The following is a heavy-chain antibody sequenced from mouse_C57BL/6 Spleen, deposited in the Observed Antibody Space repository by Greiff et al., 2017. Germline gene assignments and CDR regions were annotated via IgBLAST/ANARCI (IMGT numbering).Heavy chain of an antibody. CDR1: GFTFSSSG. J-gene: IGHJ2*01. Sequence: EVQLVESGGDLVKPGGSLKLSCAASGFTFSSSGMSWVRQTPDKRLEWVATISSGGSYTYYPDSVKGRFTISRDNAKNTLYLQMSSLKSEDTAMYYCACFYYGKGGDYWGQGTTLTVSS. V-gene: IGHV5-6*01. CDR3: ACFYYGKGGDY. D-gene: IGHD2-1*01. CDR2: ISSGGSYT.